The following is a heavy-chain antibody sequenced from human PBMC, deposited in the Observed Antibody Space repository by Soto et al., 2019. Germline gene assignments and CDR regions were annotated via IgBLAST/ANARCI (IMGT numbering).Heavy chain of an antibody. Sequence: GASVKVSCKASGYTFTSYGISWVRQAPGQGLEWMGWISAYNGNTNYARKLQGRVTMTTDTSTSTAYMELRSLRSDDTAVYYCAREERFLEWLGAMDGWGKGTTVTVSS. CDR1: GYTFTSYG. CDR3: AREERFLEWLGAMDG. V-gene: IGHV1-18*01. D-gene: IGHD3-3*01. CDR2: ISAYNGNT. J-gene: IGHJ6*04.